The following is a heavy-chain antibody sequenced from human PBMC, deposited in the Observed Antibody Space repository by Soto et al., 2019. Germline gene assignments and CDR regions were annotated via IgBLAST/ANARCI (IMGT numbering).Heavy chain of an antibody. J-gene: IGHJ6*02. V-gene: IGHV3-30*18. Sequence: QVQLVESGGGLVQPGGSLRLTCVASGFTFGSHGMHWVRQAPGKGLEWVAVISYDETNEYYVDSVKGRFTISRDNSKSTLYLQMNRLRPADTAVYKCAKDLRTTISDYGMDVWGQGTTVTVSS. D-gene: IGHD2-21*01. CDR3: AKDLRTTISDYGMDV. CDR2: ISYDETNE. CDR1: GFTFGSHG.